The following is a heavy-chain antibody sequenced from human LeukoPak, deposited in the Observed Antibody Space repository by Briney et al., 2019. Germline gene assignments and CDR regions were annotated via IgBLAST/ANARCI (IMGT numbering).Heavy chain of an antibody. Sequence: PGESLRLSCAASGFTFSSYEMNWVRQAPGKGLEWVTYITSSGSSIYYADSVKGRFTISRDSAKNSLYLQMNSLRAEDTAIYYCARVGYGGNYPPYYYYMDVWGKGTTVTVSS. CDR1: GFTFSSYE. CDR2: ITSSGSSI. D-gene: IGHD4/OR15-4a*01. CDR3: ARVGYGGNYPPYYYYMDV. J-gene: IGHJ6*03. V-gene: IGHV3-48*03.